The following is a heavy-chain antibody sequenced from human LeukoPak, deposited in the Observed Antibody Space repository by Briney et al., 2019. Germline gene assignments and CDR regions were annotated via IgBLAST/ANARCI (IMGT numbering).Heavy chain of an antibody. CDR1: GYTFTSYA. Sequence: ASVKVSCKASGYTFTSYAMNWVRQAPGQGLEGMGWINTNTGNPTYAQGFIGRFVFSLDTSISTAYLQISSLKAEDTAVYYCARARTEVGATVLDYWGQGTLVTVSS. CDR2: INTNTGNP. V-gene: IGHV7-4-1*02. J-gene: IGHJ4*02. CDR3: ARARTEVGATVLDY. D-gene: IGHD1-26*01.